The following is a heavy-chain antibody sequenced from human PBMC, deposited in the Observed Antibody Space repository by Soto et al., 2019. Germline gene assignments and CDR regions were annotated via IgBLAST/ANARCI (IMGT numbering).Heavy chain of an antibody. Sequence: HPGGSLRLSCAASGFTFSSYGMHWVRQAPGKGLEWVAVISYDGSNKYYADSVKGRFTISRDNSKNTLYLQMNSLRAEDTAVYYCAKGLRIVVVPAAIPVHYYGMDVWGQGTTVTVSS. CDR1: GFTFSSYG. J-gene: IGHJ6*02. CDR2: ISYDGSNK. D-gene: IGHD2-2*01. CDR3: AKGLRIVVVPAAIPVHYYGMDV. V-gene: IGHV3-30*18.